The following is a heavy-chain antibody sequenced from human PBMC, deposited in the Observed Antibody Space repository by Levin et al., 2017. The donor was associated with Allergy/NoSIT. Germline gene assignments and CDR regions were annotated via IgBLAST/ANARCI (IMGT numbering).Heavy chain of an antibody. Sequence: PGGSLRLSCAASGFTFSSSAMSWVRQAPGKGLEWVSAISGSGGSTYYAASVKGRFTISRDSSKNTLYLQMNSLRAEDTAVYYCAKVGGTSCYRCYFDYWGQGTLVTVSS. J-gene: IGHJ4*02. CDR2: ISGSGGST. CDR3: AKVGGTSCYRCYFDY. CDR1: GFTFSSSA. V-gene: IGHV3-23*01. D-gene: IGHD2-2*01.